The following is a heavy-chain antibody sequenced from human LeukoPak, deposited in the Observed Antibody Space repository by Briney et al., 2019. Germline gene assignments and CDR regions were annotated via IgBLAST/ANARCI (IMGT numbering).Heavy chain of an antibody. CDR3: ARGGYSYGYSFDY. D-gene: IGHD5-18*01. V-gene: IGHV1-69*05. J-gene: IGHJ4*02. Sequence: SVRVSCKASGGTFRGYAISWVRQAPGQGLEWMGRIIPIFGTANYAQKFQGRVTITTDESTSTAYMELSSLRSEDTAVYYCARGGYSYGYSFDYWGQGTLVTVSS. CDR1: GGTFRGYA. CDR2: IIPIFGTA.